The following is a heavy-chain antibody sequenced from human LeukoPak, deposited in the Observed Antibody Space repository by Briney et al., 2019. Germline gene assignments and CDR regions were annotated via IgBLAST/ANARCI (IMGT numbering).Heavy chain of an antibody. J-gene: IGHJ4*02. CDR2: IDPSGGGT. CDR1: GYTFTRNY. D-gene: IGHD3-22*01. V-gene: IGHV1-46*01. Sequence: ASVNVSCKASGYTFTRNYINWLRQAPGQGLEWTGMIDPSGGGTAYAQKFQDRVTMTSDTSTSTVYMELNCLRSEDTAVYYCARLIGDYYDNSRSSYWHGHLDYWGQGALVTVSS. CDR3: ARLIGDYYDNSRSSYWHGHLDY.